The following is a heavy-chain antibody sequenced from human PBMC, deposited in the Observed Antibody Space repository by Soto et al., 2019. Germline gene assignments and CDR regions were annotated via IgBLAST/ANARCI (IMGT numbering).Heavy chain of an antibody. CDR2: INESGST. D-gene: IGHD3-10*01. J-gene: IGHJ6*03. V-gene: IGHV4-34*01. CDR1: GGSFSGYY. Sequence: QVQLQQWGAGLLKPSETLSLTCAVYGGSFSGYYWSWIRQPPGKGLAWIGEINESGSTKYNPSLKSRVTLTVDTTKNQCSLKLSSVTAADKAVYYCARGLILWYGELSPRGDHYYYRDVWGKGTTVSVSS. CDR3: ARGLILWYGELSPRGDHYYYRDV.